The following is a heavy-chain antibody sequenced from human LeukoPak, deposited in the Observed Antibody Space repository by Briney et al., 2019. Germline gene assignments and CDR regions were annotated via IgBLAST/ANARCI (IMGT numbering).Heavy chain of an antibody. CDR3: ARTAVAGSTTWVYGMDV. V-gene: IGHV3-74*01. D-gene: IGHD6-19*01. CDR1: GFTFSSYW. Sequence: GGSLRLSCAASGFTFSSYWMHWVRQAPGKGLVWVSRINTDDSSTIYADSVKGRFTISRDNAKNSLYLQMNSLRAEDTAVYYCARTAVAGSTTWVYGMDVWGQGTTVTVSS. J-gene: IGHJ6*02. CDR2: INTDDSST.